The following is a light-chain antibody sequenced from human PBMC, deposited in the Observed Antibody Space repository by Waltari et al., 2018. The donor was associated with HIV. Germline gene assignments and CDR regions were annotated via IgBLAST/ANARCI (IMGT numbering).Light chain of an antibody. J-gene: IGLJ3*02. V-gene: IGLV2-23*02. CDR1: SRDIGTFNL. CDR2: EVT. Sequence: QSALTQPASVSGSPGQSITISCTGTSRDIGTFNLVSWYQQHPGTAPKLLIYEVTKRPSGVINRFSGSKSGNTASLTSSELQADGETDYYSSSSGTRSPSWLIGGGTKLTGL. CDR3: SSSGTRSPSWL.